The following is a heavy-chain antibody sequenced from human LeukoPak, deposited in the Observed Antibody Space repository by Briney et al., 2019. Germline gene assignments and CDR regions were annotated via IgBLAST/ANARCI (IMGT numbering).Heavy chain of an antibody. CDR1: GFTFSTYS. CDR3: ARGASRGFDY. D-gene: IGHD5-24*01. J-gene: IGHJ4*01. CDR2: ISSSSSTI. V-gene: IGHV3-48*02. Sequence: GGSLRLSCAASGFTFSTYSMNWVRQPPGKGLEWVSYISSSSSTIYYADSVKGRFTISRDNAKNSLYLQMNSLRDEDTAVFYCARGASRGFDYWGHGTLATVSS.